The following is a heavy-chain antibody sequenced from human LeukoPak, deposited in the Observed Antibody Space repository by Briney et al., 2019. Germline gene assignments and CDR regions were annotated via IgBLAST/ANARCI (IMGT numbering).Heavy chain of an antibody. D-gene: IGHD5-18*01. CDR2: ISRSGSTI. J-gene: IGHJ3*02. CDR1: GFTFSDYY. Sequence: PGGSLRLSCAASGFTFSDYYMSWIRQAPGKGLEWVSYISRSGSTIYYADSVKGRFTISRDNSKNTLYLQMNSLRAEDTAVYYCARARSSYGYGDAFDIWGQGTMVTVSS. CDR3: ARARSSYGYGDAFDI. V-gene: IGHV3-11*04.